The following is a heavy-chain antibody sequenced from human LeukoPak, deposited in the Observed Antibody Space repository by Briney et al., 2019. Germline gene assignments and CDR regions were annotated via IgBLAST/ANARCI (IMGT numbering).Heavy chain of an antibody. D-gene: IGHD6-13*01. Sequence: SETLSLTCTVSGDSISGFHWSWIRQPPGKGLEWIGYIYYSGSTNYNPSLKSRVTISVDTSKNQFSLKLTSVTAADTAVYYCAREVVAAPGTVDYWGQGTLVTVSS. CDR1: GDSISGFH. V-gene: IGHV4-59*01. CDR2: IYYSGST. CDR3: AREVVAAPGTVDY. J-gene: IGHJ4*02.